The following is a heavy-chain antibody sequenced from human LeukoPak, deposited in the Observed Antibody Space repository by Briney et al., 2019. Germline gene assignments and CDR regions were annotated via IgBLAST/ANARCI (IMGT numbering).Heavy chain of an antibody. CDR2: IYTSGST. CDR1: GGSISSYY. Sequence: SGTLSLTCTVSGGSISSYYWSWIRQPAGKGLEWIGRIYTSGSTNYNPSLKSRVTMSVDTSKNQFSLKLSSVTAADTAVYYCARVATGGYYYDSSGYYPPSDAFDIWGQGTMVTVSS. J-gene: IGHJ3*02. V-gene: IGHV4-4*07. CDR3: ARVATGGYYYDSSGYYPPSDAFDI. D-gene: IGHD3-22*01.